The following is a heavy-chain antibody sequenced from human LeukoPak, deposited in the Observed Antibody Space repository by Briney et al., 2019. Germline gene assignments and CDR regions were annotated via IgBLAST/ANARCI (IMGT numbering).Heavy chain of an antibody. V-gene: IGHV1-2*02. CDR1: GYTFTGYY. CDR3: ARVEMVIISSGPKDDY. Sequence: GASVKVSCKASGYTFTGYYIHWVRQAPGQGLEWMGWINPNSGVTKYAQKFQGRVTMTRDTSISTAYMELSGLRSDDTAVYYCARVEMVIISSGPKDDYWGQGTLVSASS. D-gene: IGHD5-24*01. CDR2: INPNSGVT. J-gene: IGHJ4*02.